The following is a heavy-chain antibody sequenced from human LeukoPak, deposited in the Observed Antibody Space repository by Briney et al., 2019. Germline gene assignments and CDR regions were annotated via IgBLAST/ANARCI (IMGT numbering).Heavy chain of an antibody. CDR1: GGSISSYY. Sequence: PSETLSLTCTVSGGSISSYYWSWIRQPAGKGLEWIGRIYTSGTTHYNPSLKSRVTMSVDTSKNQFSLKLSSVTAADTAVYYCARGSSSWYPPYYYYYMDVWGKGTTVTISS. D-gene: IGHD6-13*01. J-gene: IGHJ6*03. V-gene: IGHV4-4*07. CDR2: IYTSGTT. CDR3: ARGSSSWYPPYYYYYMDV.